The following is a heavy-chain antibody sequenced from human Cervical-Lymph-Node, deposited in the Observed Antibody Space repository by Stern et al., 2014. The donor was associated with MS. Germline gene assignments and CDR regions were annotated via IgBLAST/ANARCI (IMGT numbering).Heavy chain of an antibody. Sequence: VQLVESGGGVVQPGRSLRLSCAASGFIFNYYGMYWVRQAPGRGLQWVAVISNDGSSREYADSVKGRFTISRDNSKNTLFLQMSSLRVEDTGVYYCASRYDYGDYIYGGQGTLVTVSS. CDR2: ISNDGSSR. D-gene: IGHD4-17*01. J-gene: IGHJ4*02. V-gene: IGHV3-30*03. CDR1: GFIFNYYG. CDR3: ASRYDYGDYIY.